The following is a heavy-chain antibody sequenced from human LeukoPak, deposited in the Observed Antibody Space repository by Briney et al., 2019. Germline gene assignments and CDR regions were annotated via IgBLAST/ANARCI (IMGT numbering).Heavy chain of an antibody. V-gene: IGHV4-61*01. CDR2: IYYNGDT. J-gene: IGHJ4*02. D-gene: IGHD5-18*01. Sequence: SETLSLTCTVSGGSVSNSLYYWSWIRQPPGKGLEWIGYIYYNGDTNYNPSLKSRVIISIDTSSNQFSLRLNSMTAADTAVYYCARVLRAASWRSYDYWGQGSLVTVSS. CDR1: GGSVSNSLYY. CDR3: ARVLRAASWRSYDY.